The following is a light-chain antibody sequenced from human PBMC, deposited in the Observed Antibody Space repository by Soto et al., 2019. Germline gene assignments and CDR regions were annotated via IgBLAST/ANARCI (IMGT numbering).Light chain of an antibody. V-gene: IGLV1-51*01. CDR1: SSNIGGNS. CDR3: GSWDSSLSAYV. CDR2: DDD. Sequence: QSVMTQPPSVSAAPGQRVTISCSGSSSNIGGNSVSWYQQLPGTAPKLLIYDDDKRPSGIPDRFSGSKSGTSATLGITGFHTGDEADYYCGSWDSSLSAYVFGPGTKLT. J-gene: IGLJ1*01.